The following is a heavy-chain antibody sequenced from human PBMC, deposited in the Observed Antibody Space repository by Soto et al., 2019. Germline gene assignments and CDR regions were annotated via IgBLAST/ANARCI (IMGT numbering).Heavy chain of an antibody. Sequence: RGESLKISCKGSGYSFTSYWIGWVRQMPGKGLEWMGIIYPGDSDTRYSPSFQGQVTISADKSISTAYLQWSSLKASDTAMYYCARQTTVTTPHFDYWGQGTLVTVSS. J-gene: IGHJ4*02. CDR1: GYSFTSYW. D-gene: IGHD4-17*01. CDR2: IYPGDSDT. V-gene: IGHV5-51*01. CDR3: ARQTTVTTPHFDY.